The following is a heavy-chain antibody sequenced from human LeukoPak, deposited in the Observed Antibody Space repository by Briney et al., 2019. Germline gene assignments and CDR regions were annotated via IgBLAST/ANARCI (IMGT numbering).Heavy chain of an antibody. CDR1: GFTVSSNS. Sequence: GGSLRLSCTVSGFTVSSNSMSWVRQAPGKGLEWVSFIYSDNTHYSDSVKGRFTISRDNSKNTLYLQMNSLRAEDTAVYYCAREKEYGSGSYLDYWGQGTLVTVSS. J-gene: IGHJ4*02. CDR2: IYSDNT. CDR3: AREKEYGSGSYLDY. D-gene: IGHD3-10*01. V-gene: IGHV3-53*01.